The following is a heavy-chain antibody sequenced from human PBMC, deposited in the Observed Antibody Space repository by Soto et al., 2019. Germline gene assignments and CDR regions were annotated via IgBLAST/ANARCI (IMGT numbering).Heavy chain of an antibody. CDR1: GGTFSSYA. Sequence: QVQLVQSGAEVKKPGSSVKVSCKASGGTFSSYAISWVRQAPGQGLEWMGGIIPIFGTAHYAQKFQGRVTVTADESTSTAYMELSSLRCDDTAVYDCASFSSSWYYGYFDYWGQGSMVTVSS. V-gene: IGHV1-69*12. D-gene: IGHD6-13*01. CDR3: ASFSSSWYYGYFDY. CDR2: IIPIFGTA. J-gene: IGHJ4*02.